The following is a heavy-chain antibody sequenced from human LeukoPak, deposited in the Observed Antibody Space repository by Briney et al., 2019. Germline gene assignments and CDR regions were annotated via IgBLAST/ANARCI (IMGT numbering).Heavy chain of an antibody. J-gene: IGHJ6*02. CDR2: IYTSGST. CDR1: GGSISSYY. V-gene: IGHV4-4*07. D-gene: IGHD2-15*01. CDR3: ARDNGSGYYYYYGMDV. Sequence: SETLSLTCTVSGGSISSYYWSWIRQPAGKGLEGIGRIYTSGSTNYNPSLKSRVTISVDTSKNQFSLKLSSVTAADTAVCYCARDNGSGYYYYYGMDVWGQGTTVTVSS.